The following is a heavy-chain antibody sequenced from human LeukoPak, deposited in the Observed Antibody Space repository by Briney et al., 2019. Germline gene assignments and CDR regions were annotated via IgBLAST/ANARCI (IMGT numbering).Heavy chain of an antibody. D-gene: IGHD3-3*01. Sequence: SETLSLTCTVSGGSISSSSYYWGWIRQPPGKGLEWIGSIYYSGSTYYNPSIKSRVTISVDTSKNQFSLKLSSVTAADTAVYYCARQQYDFWSGDYGPHGVDPWGQGTLVTVSS. CDR1: GGSISSSSYY. CDR3: ARQQYDFWSGDYGPHGVDP. CDR2: IYYSGST. V-gene: IGHV4-39*01. J-gene: IGHJ5*02.